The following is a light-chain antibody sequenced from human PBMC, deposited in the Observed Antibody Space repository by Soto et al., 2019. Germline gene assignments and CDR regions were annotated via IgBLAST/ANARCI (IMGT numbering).Light chain of an antibody. CDR1: QNINNW. CDR2: TAS. J-gene: IGKJ1*01. Sequence: DIQMTQSPSTLSASVGDRVTITCRASQNINNWLAWYQQKPGKAPKLLIYTASSLESGVPSRFSGSGSGTEFTLTISSLQPDDFATYYCLQYNSYSRGTFGQGTKVEIK. V-gene: IGKV1-5*03. CDR3: LQYNSYSRGT.